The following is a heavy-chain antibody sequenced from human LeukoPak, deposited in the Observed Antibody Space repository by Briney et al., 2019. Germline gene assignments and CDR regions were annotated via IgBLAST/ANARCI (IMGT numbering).Heavy chain of an antibody. CDR3: ARARITIFGVVPPDY. J-gene: IGHJ4*02. CDR2: IYTSGST. D-gene: IGHD3-3*01. CDR1: GGSISSYY. Sequence: SETLSLTCTVSGGSISSYYWSWIRQPPGKGLEWIGRIYTSGSTNYNPSLKSRVTMSVDTSKNQFSLKLSSVTAADTAVYYCARARITIFGVVPPDYWGQGTLVTVSS. V-gene: IGHV4-4*07.